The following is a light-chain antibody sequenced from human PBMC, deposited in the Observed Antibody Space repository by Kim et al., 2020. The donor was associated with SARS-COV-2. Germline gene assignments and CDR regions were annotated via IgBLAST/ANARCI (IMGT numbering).Light chain of an antibody. CDR3: QQYDNLPRS. Sequence: APLSCVAKRVVSGSLAWCRQRPGQPPRLLIYGASTRATGIPARFSGSGSGTDFTLTITGLQSEDFAIFYCQQYDNLPRSFGQGTKVDIK. CDR1: RVVSGS. V-gene: IGKV3-15*01. CDR2: GAS. J-gene: IGKJ1*01.